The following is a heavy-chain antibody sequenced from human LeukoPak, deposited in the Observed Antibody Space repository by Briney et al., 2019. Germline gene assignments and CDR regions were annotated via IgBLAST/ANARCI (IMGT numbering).Heavy chain of an antibody. CDR2: ISYDGSNK. D-gene: IGHD3-10*01. CDR1: GFTFSSYG. CDR3: ASETRWFGELISPFDY. J-gene: IGHJ4*02. Sequence: GGSLRLSCAASGFTFSSYGMHWVRQAPGKGLEWVAVISYDGSNKYYADSVKGRFTISRDNSKNTLYLQMNSLRAEDTAVYYCASETRWFGELISPFDYWGQGTLVTVSS. V-gene: IGHV3-30*03.